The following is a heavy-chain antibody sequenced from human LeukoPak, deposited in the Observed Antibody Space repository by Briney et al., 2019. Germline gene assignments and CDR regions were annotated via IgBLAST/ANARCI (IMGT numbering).Heavy chain of an antibody. D-gene: IGHD3-9*01. V-gene: IGHV3-30*04. Sequence: GGSLRLSCAASGFTFSSYAMHWVRQAPGKGLEWVAVISYDGSNKYYADSVKGRFTISKDNSKNTLYLQMNSLRAEDTAVYYCAKDTYSSDILTGYYHVGYYMDVWGKGTTVTIPS. CDR1: GFTFSSYA. CDR3: AKDTYSSDILTGYYHVGYYMDV. J-gene: IGHJ6*03. CDR2: ISYDGSNK.